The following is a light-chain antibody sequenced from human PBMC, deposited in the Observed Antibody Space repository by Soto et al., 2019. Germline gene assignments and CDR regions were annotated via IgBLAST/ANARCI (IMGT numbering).Light chain of an antibody. V-gene: IGKV3-15*01. CDR3: QQYTAWPLT. CDR1: QTVYNN. CDR2: FAS. J-gene: IGKJ4*01. Sequence: IVMTQSPATQSVSPGEKATLSCRASQTVYNNLAWYQQKPGQAPRLLVYFASTRATGIPARFSGSGFGTEFSLTISSLQSEDFALYYCQQYTAWPLTFGGGTKVETK.